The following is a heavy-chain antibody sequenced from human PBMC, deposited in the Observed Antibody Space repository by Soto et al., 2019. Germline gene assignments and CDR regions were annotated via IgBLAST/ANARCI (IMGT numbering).Heavy chain of an antibody. Sequence: VGSLRLSCAGSGFTFSRYSMHWVRQAPGKGLEWVSSIGTRSDIYYADSVKGRSTISRDNAKNSLSLQMNSLRAEDTGVYYCAREETAWPLAYGLDVWGQGTTVTVSS. J-gene: IGHJ6*02. CDR1: GFTFSRYS. D-gene: IGHD2-21*02. V-gene: IGHV3-21*01. CDR3: AREETAWPLAYGLDV. CDR2: IGTRSDI.